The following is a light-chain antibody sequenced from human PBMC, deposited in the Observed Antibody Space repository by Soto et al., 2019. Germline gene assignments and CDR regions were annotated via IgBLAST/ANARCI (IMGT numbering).Light chain of an antibody. Sequence: EIVLTQSPGTLSLSPGERATLSCRASQSVSSSYLAWYQQKPGQAPRLLIYGASSRATGIPDRFSGSGSGTDFTLTISRLEPEDFAVYYCQQYDSYATFGQGTKV. V-gene: IGKV3-20*01. CDR3: QQYDSYAT. CDR1: QSVSSSY. CDR2: GAS. J-gene: IGKJ1*01.